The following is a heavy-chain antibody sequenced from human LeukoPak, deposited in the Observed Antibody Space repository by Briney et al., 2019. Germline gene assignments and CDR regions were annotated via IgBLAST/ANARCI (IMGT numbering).Heavy chain of an antibody. V-gene: IGHV4-59*01. Sequence: PSETLSLTCTVSGGSISSYYWSWIRQPPGKGLEWIGYIYYSGSTNYNPSLKSRVTISVDTSKNQFSLKPSSVTAADTAVYYCAVTPIQANYFDYWGQGTLVTVSS. CDR1: GGSISSYY. CDR3: AVTPIQANYFDY. CDR2: IYYSGST. J-gene: IGHJ4*02. D-gene: IGHD1-1*01.